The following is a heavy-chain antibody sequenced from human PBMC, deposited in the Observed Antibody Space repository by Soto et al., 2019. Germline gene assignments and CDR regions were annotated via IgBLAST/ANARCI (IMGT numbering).Heavy chain of an antibody. CDR3: TRDASRDSSARGWFDP. CDR2: ISSNSAYI. D-gene: IGHD6-13*01. Sequence: GGSLRPSCAASGFTFRSFTMNWVRQAPGKGLEWVSTISSNSAYINYTDALRDRFTISRDNAKNSLHLQMNSLRAEDTAVYYCTRDASRDSSARGWFDPWGPGTLVTVSS. J-gene: IGHJ5*02. V-gene: IGHV3-21*01. CDR1: GFTFRSFT.